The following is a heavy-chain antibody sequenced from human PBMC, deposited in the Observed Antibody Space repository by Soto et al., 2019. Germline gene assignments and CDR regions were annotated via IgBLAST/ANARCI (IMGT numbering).Heavy chain of an antibody. CDR1: GFTFSSFW. D-gene: IGHD3-10*01. J-gene: IGHJ4*02. CDR3: AKRGVDTLGLSN. V-gene: IGHV3-74*01. CDR2: INTDGSST. Sequence: EVQLVESGGGLVQPGGSLRLSCAVSGFTFSSFWMHWVRQAPGEGLVWVSRINTDGSSTSYADSVKGRFTVSRDNAKNTLYLQMNRLRVEDTAMYCCAKRGVDTLGLSNWGPGTLVTVSS.